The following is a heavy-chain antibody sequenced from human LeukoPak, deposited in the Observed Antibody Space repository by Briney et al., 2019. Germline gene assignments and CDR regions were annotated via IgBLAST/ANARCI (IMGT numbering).Heavy chain of an antibody. CDR3: ARGTTVTTYGDAFDI. D-gene: IGHD4-17*01. V-gene: IGHV3-23*01. CDR2: ISGSGGST. J-gene: IGHJ3*02. Sequence: GGSLRLSCAASGFIFSSYGMRWVRQSPGKGLEWVSAISGSGGSTYYADSVKGRFTISRDNSKNTLCLQMNSLRSEDTAVYYCARGTTVTTYGDAFDIWGQGTMVTVSS. CDR1: GFIFSSYG.